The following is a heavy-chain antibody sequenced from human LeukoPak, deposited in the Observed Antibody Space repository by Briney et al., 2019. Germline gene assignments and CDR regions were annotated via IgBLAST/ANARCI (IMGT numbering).Heavy chain of an antibody. D-gene: IGHD2-21*02. CDR2: INPNSGGT. CDR1: AYTFTGYY. J-gene: IGHJ6*02. CDR3: ARVGTAAGNCYYGMDV. V-gene: IGHV1-2*02. Sequence: GASVKVSFKASAYTFTGYYMRWVRQAPGQGLEWMGWINPNSGGTNYAQKFQGRVTMTRDTSISTAYMELSRLGSDDTAVYYCARVGTAAGNCYYGMDVWGQGTTVTVSS.